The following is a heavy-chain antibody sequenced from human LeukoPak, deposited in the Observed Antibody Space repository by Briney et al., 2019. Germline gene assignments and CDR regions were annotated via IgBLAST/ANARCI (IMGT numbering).Heavy chain of an antibody. D-gene: IGHD5-18*01. CDR2: ISGNGGST. CDR3: AKSGGYSYGYDFDY. J-gene: IGHJ4*02. V-gene: IGHV3-43*02. CDR1: GFTFDDYA. Sequence: GGSLSLSCAASGFTFDDYAMHWVRQAPGKGLEWVAHISGNGGSTYYADSVKGRFTISRDNSKNSLYLQMNSLRTEDTALYYCAKSGGYSYGYDFDYWGQGTLVTVSS.